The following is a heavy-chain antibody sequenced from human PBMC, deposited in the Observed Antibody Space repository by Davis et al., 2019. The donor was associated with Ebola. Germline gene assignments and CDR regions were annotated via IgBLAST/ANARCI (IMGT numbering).Heavy chain of an antibody. J-gene: IGHJ3*02. Sequence: SVQVSCKASGGTFSSYAISWVRQAPGQGLEWMGGIIPIFGTANYAQKFQGRVTITADESTSTAYMELSSLRSEDTAVYYCARADSGYDKDAFDIWGQGTMVTVSS. D-gene: IGHD5-12*01. CDR2: IIPIFGTA. CDR1: GGTFSSYA. V-gene: IGHV1-69*13. CDR3: ARADSGYDKDAFDI.